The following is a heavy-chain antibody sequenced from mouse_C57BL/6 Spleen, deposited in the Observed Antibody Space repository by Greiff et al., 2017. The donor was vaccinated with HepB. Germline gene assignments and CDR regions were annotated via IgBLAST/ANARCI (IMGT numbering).Heavy chain of an antibody. CDR1: GYTFTSYW. Sequence: VQLQQPGAELVKPGASVKLSCKASGYTFTSYWMHWVKQRPGQGLEWIGMIHPNSGSTNYNEKFKSKATLTVYKSSSTAYMQLSSLTSEDSAVYYCERSGNGYDDAMDYWGQGTSVTVSS. D-gene: IGHD2-2*01. CDR2: IHPNSGST. J-gene: IGHJ4*01. CDR3: ERSGNGYDDAMDY. V-gene: IGHV1-64*01.